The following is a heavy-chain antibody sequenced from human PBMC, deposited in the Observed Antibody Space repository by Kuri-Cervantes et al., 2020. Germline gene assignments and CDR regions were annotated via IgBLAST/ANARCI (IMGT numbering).Heavy chain of an antibody. J-gene: IGHJ3*02. CDR1: GFTFSSYA. CDR2: INSDGSST. D-gene: IGHD6-19*01. V-gene: IGHV3-74*01. Sequence: GGSLRLSCAASGFTFSSYAMSWVRQAPGKGLVWVSRINSDGSSTSYADSVKGRFTISRDNAKNTLYLQMNSLRAEDTAVYYCARFSRLASDAFDIWGQGTMVTVSS. CDR3: ARFSRLASDAFDI.